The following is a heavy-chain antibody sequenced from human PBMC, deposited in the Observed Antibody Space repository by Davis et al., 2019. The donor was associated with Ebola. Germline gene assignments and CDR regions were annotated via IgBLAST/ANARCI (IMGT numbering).Heavy chain of an antibody. CDR3: AKVHPPTTVTTGWFDP. V-gene: IGHV3-23*01. D-gene: IGHD4-17*01. Sequence: ESLKISCASSGFLFRSYSMSWVRQAPGKGLEWVSSITFRSITYHADSVKGRFTISRDNSKNTLYLQMNSLRAEDTAVYYCAKVHPPTTVTTGWFDPWGQGTLVTVSS. CDR1: GFLFRSYS. J-gene: IGHJ5*02. CDR2: ITFRSIT.